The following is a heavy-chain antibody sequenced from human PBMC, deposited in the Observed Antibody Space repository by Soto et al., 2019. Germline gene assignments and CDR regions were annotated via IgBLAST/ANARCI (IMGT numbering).Heavy chain of an antibody. J-gene: IGHJ5*02. V-gene: IGHV4-31*03. CDR3: ARTSYDSSGTAADP. CDR1: GGSISSGGYY. D-gene: IGHD3-22*01. Sequence: SSETLCLTCTVSGGSISSGGYYWSWIRQHPGKGLEWIGYIYYSGSTYYNPSLKSRVTISVDTSKNQFSLKLSSVTAADTAVYYCARTSYDSSGTAADPWGQGTLVTVSS. CDR2: IYYSGST.